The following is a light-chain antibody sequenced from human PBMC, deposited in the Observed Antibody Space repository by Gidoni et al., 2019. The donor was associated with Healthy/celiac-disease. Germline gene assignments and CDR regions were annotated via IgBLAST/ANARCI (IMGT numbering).Light chain of an antibody. CDR3: QQYYRYPRT. CDR1: QGISSY. J-gene: IGKJ1*01. Sequence: AIRMTQNPSSFTASTGGRGTITCRASQGISSYLAWYQQKPGKAPQLLIYAASTLQSGFPSRFSGSGSGTDFTLTISCLQSEDFATYYCQQYYRYPRTFGQGTKVEIK. V-gene: IGKV1-8*01. CDR2: AAS.